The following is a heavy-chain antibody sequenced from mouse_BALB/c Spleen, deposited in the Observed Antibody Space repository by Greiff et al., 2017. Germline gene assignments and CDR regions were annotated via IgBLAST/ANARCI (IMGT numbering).Heavy chain of an antibody. CDR3: VSLITTVGAVGAMDD. D-gene: IGHD1-1*01. J-gene: IGHJ4*01. CDR2: IRSKSNNYAT. CDR1: GFTFNTYA. V-gene: IGHV10-1*02. Sequence: EVKVVESGGGLLQPKGSLKLSCAASGFTFNTYALNWVRQAPGKGLEWVARIRSKSNNYATYYADSVKDRFTISRDDSQSMLYLQMNNLKTEDTAMYYCVSLITTVGAVGAMDDWGQGTAVTVAA.